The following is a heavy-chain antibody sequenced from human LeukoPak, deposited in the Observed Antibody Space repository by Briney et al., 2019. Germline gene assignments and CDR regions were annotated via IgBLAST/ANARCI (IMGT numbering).Heavy chain of an antibody. Sequence: GSLRLSCAASGFTFSSYALSWVRQGPGKGLEWVSAITGSGDTTYYADSVKGRFTISRDNSKNTLYVQMNSLRAEDTAVYYCAKSAYGDYHHRHLWGRGTLVTVSS. V-gene: IGHV3-23*01. CDR3: AKSAYGDYHHRHL. CDR1: GFTFSSYA. J-gene: IGHJ2*01. CDR2: ITGSGDTT. D-gene: IGHD4-17*01.